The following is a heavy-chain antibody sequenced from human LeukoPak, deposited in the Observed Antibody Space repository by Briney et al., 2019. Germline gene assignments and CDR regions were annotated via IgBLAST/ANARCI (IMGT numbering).Heavy chain of an antibody. CDR1: GVSISSGSNY. D-gene: IGHD3-16*01. Sequence: ASETLSLTCSVSGVSISSGSNYWGWIRQPPGKTLEWIGSIYSSGSTYYNPSLKSRVSISVDMSKNQISLRLNSVTAADTAIYYCARSRGRAEAASTGFENWGPGGLVTISS. V-gene: IGHV4-39*07. CDR2: IYSSGST. CDR3: ARSRGRAEAASTGFEN. J-gene: IGHJ4*02.